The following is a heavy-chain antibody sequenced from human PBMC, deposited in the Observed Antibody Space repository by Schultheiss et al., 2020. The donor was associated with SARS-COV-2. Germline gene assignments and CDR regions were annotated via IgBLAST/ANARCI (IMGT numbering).Heavy chain of an antibody. Sequence: GGSLRLSCAASGFTFSSYAMHWVRQAPGKGLEWVAVISYDGSNKYYADSVKGRFTISRDNAKNSLYLQMNSLRAEDTAVYYCARAPGTPGQLDNWYFDLWGRGTLVTVSS. CDR3: ARAPGTPGQLDNWYFDL. D-gene: IGHD6-6*01. J-gene: IGHJ2*01. V-gene: IGHV3-30-3*01. CDR2: ISYDGSNK. CDR1: GFTFSSYA.